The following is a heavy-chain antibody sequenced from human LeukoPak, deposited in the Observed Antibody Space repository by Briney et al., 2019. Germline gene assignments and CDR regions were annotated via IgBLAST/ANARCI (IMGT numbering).Heavy chain of an antibody. CDR2: ISSSSSTI. Sequence: GGSLRLSCAASGFTFSSFSMNWVRQAPGKGLEWVAYISSSSSTIYYADSVKGRFTISRDNAKNSLYLQMNSLRAEDTAVYYCAREYVVVPPYCMDVWGQGATVTVSS. CDR3: AREYVVVPPYCMDV. J-gene: IGHJ6*02. V-gene: IGHV3-48*01. D-gene: IGHD2-2*01. CDR1: GFTFSSFS.